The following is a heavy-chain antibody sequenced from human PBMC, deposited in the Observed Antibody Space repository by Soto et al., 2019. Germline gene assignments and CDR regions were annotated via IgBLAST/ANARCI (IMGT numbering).Heavy chain of an antibody. CDR2: IYYSGST. D-gene: IGHD3-10*01. V-gene: IGHV4-31*03. Sequence: SETLSLTCTVSGGSISSGGYYWSWIRQHPGKGLEWIGYIYYSGSTYYNPSLKSRVTISVDTSKNQFSLKLSSVTAADTAVYYCARGLFYGSGSYAFDIWGQGTMVTVSS. CDR3: ARGLFYGSGSYAFDI. J-gene: IGHJ3*02. CDR1: GGSISSGGYY.